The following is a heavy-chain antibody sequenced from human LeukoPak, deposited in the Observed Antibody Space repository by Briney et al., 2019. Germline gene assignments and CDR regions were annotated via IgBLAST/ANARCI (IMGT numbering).Heavy chain of an antibody. Sequence: GRSLRLSCAASGFTFSSYSMNWVRQAPGKGLEWVSSISSSSSYIYYADSGKGRFTISRHNPKNPLYLQINCLIATHPSVYYCARGPRTRCAAAIDYWGQGTMVT. J-gene: IGHJ4*02. V-gene: IGHV3-21*01. CDR2: ISSSSSYI. CDR3: ARGPRTRCAAAIDY. D-gene: IGHD1-7*01. CDR1: GFTFSSYS.